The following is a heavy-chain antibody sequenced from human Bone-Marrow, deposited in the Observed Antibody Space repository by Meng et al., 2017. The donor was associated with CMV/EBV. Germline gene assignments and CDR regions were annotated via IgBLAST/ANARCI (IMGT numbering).Heavy chain of an antibody. J-gene: IGHJ3*02. Sequence: GESLKISCAASGFTFSSYEMNWVRQAPGKGLEWVSYISSSGSTIYYADSVKGRFTISRDNAKNSLYLQMNSLRAEDTAVYYCASQRGGHSGSYLLRAFDIWGQGTMVTVSS. CDR2: ISSSGSTI. CDR1: GFTFSSYE. D-gene: IGHD1-26*01. CDR3: ASQRGGHSGSYLLRAFDI. V-gene: IGHV3-48*03.